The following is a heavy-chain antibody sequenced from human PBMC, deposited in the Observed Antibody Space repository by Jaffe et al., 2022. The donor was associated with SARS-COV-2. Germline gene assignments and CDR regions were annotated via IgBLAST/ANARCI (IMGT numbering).Heavy chain of an antibody. V-gene: IGHV3-30*18. CDR3: AKAKPVWWLYGYFDY. CDR1: GFTFSSYG. J-gene: IGHJ4*02. CDR2: ISYDGSNK. D-gene: IGHD1-26*01. Sequence: QVQLVESGGGVVQPGRSLRLSCAASGFTFSSYGMHWVRQAPGKGLEWVAVISYDGSNKYYADSVKGRFTISRDNSKNTLYLQMNSLRAEDTAVYYCAKAKPVWWLYGYFDYWGQGTLVTVSS.